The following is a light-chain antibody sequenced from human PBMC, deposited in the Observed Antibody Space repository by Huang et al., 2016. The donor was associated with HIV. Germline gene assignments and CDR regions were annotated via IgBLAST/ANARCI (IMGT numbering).Light chain of an antibody. V-gene: IGKV4-1*01. CDR3: QRYYSTPYT. CDR2: WAS. Sequence: DIVMTQSPDSLAVSLGERATINCKSSQSVLYSSNNKNYLAWYQQKPGHPPKLLIYWASTRESGVPDRFSGSGSGTDFTLTISSLQAEDVAVYYCQRYYSTPYTFGQGTKLEIK. J-gene: IGKJ2*01. CDR1: QSVLYSSNNKNY.